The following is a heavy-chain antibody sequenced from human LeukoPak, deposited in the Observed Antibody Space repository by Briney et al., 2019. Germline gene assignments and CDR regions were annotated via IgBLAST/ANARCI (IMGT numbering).Heavy chain of an antibody. J-gene: IGHJ4*02. CDR1: GFTFSSYW. CDR2: IKQDGSDK. CDR3: ARDRGWREDY. D-gene: IGHD6-19*01. V-gene: IGHV3-7*01. Sequence: PGGSLRLSWAASGFTFSSYWMTWVRQASGKGLEWVANIKQDGSDKYYVDSVKGRFTISRDNTKNSLYLQMNSLRAEDTAVYYCARDRGWREDYWGQGTLVTVSS.